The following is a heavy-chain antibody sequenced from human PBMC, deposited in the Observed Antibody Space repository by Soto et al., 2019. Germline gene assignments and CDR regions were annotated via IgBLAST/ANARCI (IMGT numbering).Heavy chain of an antibody. V-gene: IGHV1-2*04. CDR2: INPNSGGT. CDR3: ARDISVRLYSSSWHYFDY. Sequence: ASVKVSCKASGYTFTGYYMHWVRQAPGQGLEWMGWINPNSGGTNYAQKFQGWVTMTRDTSISTAYMELSRLRSDDTAVYYCARDISVRLYSSSWHYFDYWGQGTLVTVSS. CDR1: GYTFTGYY. J-gene: IGHJ4*02. D-gene: IGHD6-13*01.